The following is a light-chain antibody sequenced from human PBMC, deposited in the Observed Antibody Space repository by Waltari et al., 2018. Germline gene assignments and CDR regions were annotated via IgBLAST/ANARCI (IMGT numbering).Light chain of an antibody. Sequence: QSALTQPASVPGSRGQSITISCTGSSSDIGSYHVVSWYQHHPGKAPKLLIYGVNNRPSGVSNRFSGSKSGNTASLTISGLQAEDEADYYCSSYAGSVVFGGGTKLTVL. CDR2: GVN. J-gene: IGLJ3*02. CDR3: SSYAGSVV. CDR1: SSDIGSYHV. V-gene: IGLV2-23*02.